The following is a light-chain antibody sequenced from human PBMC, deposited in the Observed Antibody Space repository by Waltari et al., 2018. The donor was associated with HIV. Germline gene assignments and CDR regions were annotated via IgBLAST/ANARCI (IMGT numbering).Light chain of an antibody. Sequence: QSALTQPASVSGSPGQSITISCTGTNSDVGGYDYVSWYQQHPGKAPKLIIYDVTKRPSGISNRFAGSKSGNTASLTISGLQAEDEADYYCCSYAGRSIYYVFGAGTRVSVL. CDR2: DVT. CDR1: NSDVGGYDY. CDR3: CSYAGRSIYYV. V-gene: IGLV2-23*02. J-gene: IGLJ1*01.